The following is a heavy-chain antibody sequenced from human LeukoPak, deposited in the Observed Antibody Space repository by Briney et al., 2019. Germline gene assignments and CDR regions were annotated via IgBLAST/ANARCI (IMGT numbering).Heavy chain of an antibody. D-gene: IGHD3-22*01. CDR2: MNPNSGNT. V-gene: IGHV1-8*03. CDR1: GYTFTNYG. J-gene: IGHJ4*02. Sequence: GASVKVSCKASGYTFTNYGVNWVRQATGHGLEWMGWMNPNSGNTGYAQKFQGRVTITRDTSASTAYMELSSLRSEDTAVYYCARQGDYYDSSGSFDYWGQGTLVTVSS. CDR3: ARQGDYYDSSGSFDY.